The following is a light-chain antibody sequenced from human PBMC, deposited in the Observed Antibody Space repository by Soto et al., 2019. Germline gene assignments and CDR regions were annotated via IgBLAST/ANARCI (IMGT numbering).Light chain of an antibody. Sequence: QSALTQPPSVSGAPGQRVTIACTGSTSNIGAGYDVHWYQQLPGTAPKLLIFGNSNRPSGVPDRFSGSKSDTSASLAITGLQAEDEADYYCQSYDNSLSGRVFGGGTKLTVL. CDR1: TSNIGAGYD. CDR3: QSYDNSLSGRV. J-gene: IGLJ3*02. V-gene: IGLV1-40*01. CDR2: GNS.